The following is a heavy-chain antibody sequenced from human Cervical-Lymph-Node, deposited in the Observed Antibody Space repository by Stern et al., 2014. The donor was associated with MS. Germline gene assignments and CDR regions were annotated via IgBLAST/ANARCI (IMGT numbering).Heavy chain of an antibody. Sequence: VQLVASGGGLVKPGGSLRLSCTASGFTFSDFYMSWIRQAPGKGLEWVSYITSSGDIMYYADSVKGRFTISRDNAKNSVYLQMNSLRAEDTAMYYCARGYKFANHWGQGTLVTVSS. CDR1: GFTFSDFY. J-gene: IGHJ5*02. V-gene: IGHV3-11*01. CDR3: ARGYKFANH. CDR2: ITSSGDIM. D-gene: IGHD5-12*01.